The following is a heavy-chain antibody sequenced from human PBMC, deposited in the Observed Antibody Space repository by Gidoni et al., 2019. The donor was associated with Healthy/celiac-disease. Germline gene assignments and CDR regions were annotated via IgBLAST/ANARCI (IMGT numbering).Heavy chain of an antibody. J-gene: IGHJ6*02. V-gene: IGHV3-33*01. Sequence: QVQRVESGGGVVQPGRSMRLTCAASGFTCSSYGMHWVRQGPGKGLEWVAFIWYDGSNKYYAVSVKGRFTISRDNSKHTLCLQMNSLRADDTAVYYCARVRGSSWPRGMDVWGQGTTVTFSS. CDR2: IWYDGSNK. CDR1: GFTCSSYG. CDR3: ARVRGSSWPRGMDV. D-gene: IGHD6-13*01.